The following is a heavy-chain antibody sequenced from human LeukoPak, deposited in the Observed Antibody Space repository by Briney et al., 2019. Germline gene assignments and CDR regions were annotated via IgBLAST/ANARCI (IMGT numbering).Heavy chain of an antibody. J-gene: IGHJ4*02. D-gene: IGHD3-10*01. Sequence: PSETLSLTCAVYGGSFSGYYWSWIRQPPGKGLEWIGYIYYSGSTYYNPSLKSRVTISVDTSKNQFSLKLSSVTAADTAVYYCARFNIITTPGFDYWGQGTLVTVSS. V-gene: IGHV4-34*09. CDR3: ARFNIITTPGFDY. CDR1: GGSFSGYY. CDR2: IYYSGST.